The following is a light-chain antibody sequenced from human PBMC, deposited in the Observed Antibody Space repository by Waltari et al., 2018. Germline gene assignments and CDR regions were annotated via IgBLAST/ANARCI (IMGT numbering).Light chain of an antibody. Sequence: EIVLTQSPGTLSLSPGDRATLSCRASQRVSSTYLAWYQQKPGQSPRLLIYGASSRATGIPDRFSGSGSGTDFTITISRLEPEDFAVYYCQQYGSSPFTFGPGTKVDIK. CDR3: QQYGSSPFT. CDR2: GAS. J-gene: IGKJ3*01. CDR1: QRVSSTY. V-gene: IGKV3-20*01.